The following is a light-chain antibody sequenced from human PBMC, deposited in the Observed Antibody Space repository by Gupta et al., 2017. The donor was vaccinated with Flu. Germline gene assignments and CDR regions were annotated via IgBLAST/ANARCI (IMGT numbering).Light chain of an antibody. Sequence: QSALTQPASVSGSPGQSITISCTGTSSDVGGYNYVSWYQQHPGTAPKLMIYEVSNRPSGVSNRFSGSKSGNTASLTIPGLQAEDEADYYCSSYTSSSNLWVFGGGTKLTVL. J-gene: IGLJ3*02. CDR1: SSDVGGYNY. CDR2: EVS. CDR3: SSYTSSSNLWV. V-gene: IGLV2-14*01.